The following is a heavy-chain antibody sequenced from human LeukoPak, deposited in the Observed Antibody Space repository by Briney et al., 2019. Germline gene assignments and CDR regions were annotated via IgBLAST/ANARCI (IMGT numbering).Heavy chain of an antibody. CDR1: GGSISSGGYY. CDR2: VYHSGST. CDR3: ARAIYVWSSGWYYPFDY. J-gene: IGHJ4*02. Sequence: SETLSLTCTVSGGSISSGGYYWSWIRQPPGKGPEWIGYVYHSGSTYYNPSLKSRVTISVDRSKNQFSLKLSSVTAADTAVYYCARAIYVWSSGWYYPFDYWGQGTLVTVSS. D-gene: IGHD6-19*01. V-gene: IGHV4-30-2*01.